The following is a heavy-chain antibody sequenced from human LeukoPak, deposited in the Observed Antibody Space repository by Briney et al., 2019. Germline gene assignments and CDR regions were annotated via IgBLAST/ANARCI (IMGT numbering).Heavy chain of an antibody. V-gene: IGHV3-48*01. CDR3: ARDRAAPRIIGNWFDP. CDR2: ISSSSSTI. CDR1: GFTVSSNY. J-gene: IGHJ5*02. Sequence: GGSLRLSCAASGFTVSSNYMSWVRQAPGKGLEWVSYISSSSSTIYYADSVKGRFTISRDNAKNSLYLQMNSLRAEDTAVYYCARDRAAPRIIGNWFDPWGQGTLVTVSS. D-gene: IGHD2/OR15-2a*01.